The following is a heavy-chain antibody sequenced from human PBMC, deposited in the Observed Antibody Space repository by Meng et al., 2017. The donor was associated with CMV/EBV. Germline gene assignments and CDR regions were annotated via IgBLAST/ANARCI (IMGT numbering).Heavy chain of an antibody. J-gene: IGHJ4*02. Sequence: EVQLVESGGXLVKRGGSXRLSCAASGFTFSSYSMNWVRQAPGKGLEWVSSISSSSSYIYYADSVKGRFTISRDNAKNSLYLQMNSLRAEDTAVHYCARDLERTYYYDSSGYSFFDYWGQGTLVTVSS. V-gene: IGHV3-21*01. D-gene: IGHD3-22*01. CDR3: ARDLERTYYYDSSGYSFFDY. CDR1: GFTFSSYS. CDR2: ISSSSSYI.